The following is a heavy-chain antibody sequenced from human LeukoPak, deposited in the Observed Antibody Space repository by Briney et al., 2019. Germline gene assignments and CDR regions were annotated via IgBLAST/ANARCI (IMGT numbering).Heavy chain of an antibody. Sequence: PSETLSLTCTVSGGSISSYYWSWIRQPPGKGLEWIGYIYYSGSTNYNPSLKSRVTISVDTSKNQFSLKLSSVTAADTAVYYCARALRTVVLGAFDIWGQGTMVTVSS. CDR1: GGSISSYY. J-gene: IGHJ3*02. CDR2: IYYSGST. CDR3: ARALRTVVLGAFDI. D-gene: IGHD4-23*01. V-gene: IGHV4-59*01.